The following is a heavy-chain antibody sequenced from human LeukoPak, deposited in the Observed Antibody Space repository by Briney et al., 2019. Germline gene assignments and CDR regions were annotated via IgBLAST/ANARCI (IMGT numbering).Heavy chain of an antibody. J-gene: IGHJ4*02. Sequence: GASVKVSCKAPGFTFARSAVQWVRQARGQRPEWIGWIVIANGNTNYAQKFQERLTITRDMSTSTAYMELSSLRSEDTAVYYCAAEDDFLTGYYDFDYWGQGTVVTVSS. D-gene: IGHD3-9*01. CDR2: IVIANGNT. V-gene: IGHV1-58*01. CDR3: AAEDDFLTGYYDFDY. CDR1: GFTFARSA.